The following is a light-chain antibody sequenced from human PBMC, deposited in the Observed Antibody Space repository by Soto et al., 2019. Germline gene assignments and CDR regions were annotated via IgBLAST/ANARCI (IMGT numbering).Light chain of an antibody. CDR3: QQYNSYST. J-gene: IGKJ2*01. V-gene: IGKV1-5*01. CDR2: DAS. CDR1: QSISSW. Sequence: DIQMTQSPSTLSASVGDRVTITCRASQSISSWLAWYQQXXXKAPKLLIYDASSLESGVPSRFSGSGSGTEFTLTISSLQPDDFATYYCQQYNSYSTFGQGTKLEIK.